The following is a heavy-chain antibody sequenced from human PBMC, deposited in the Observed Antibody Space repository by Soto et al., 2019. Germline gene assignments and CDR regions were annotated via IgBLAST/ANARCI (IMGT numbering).Heavy chain of an antibody. CDR3: ARGLVWEPEY. CDR1: GYNFNAYW. Sequence: GECLKIAGKASGYNFNAYWIGWVRQRPGKGLEWMGIIYPTDSDTRYSPSFEGQVTMSADKSITTVYLQWTSLKASDTAMYYCARGLVWEPEYWGQGTQVTVSS. D-gene: IGHD1-26*01. J-gene: IGHJ4*02. V-gene: IGHV5-51*01. CDR2: IYPTDSDT.